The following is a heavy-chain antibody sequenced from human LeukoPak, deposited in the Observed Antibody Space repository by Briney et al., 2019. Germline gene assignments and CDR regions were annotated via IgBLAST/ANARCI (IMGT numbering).Heavy chain of an antibody. CDR3: ARAMGSAYNAYFFDY. Sequence: PSQTLSLTCTVSGVSISSGGYFWGWNRQHPWKGLEWIGYFFYSGSTYYNPSLKIPITISVDTYKNQISLSLSTVTAADAAFYSCARAMGSAYNAYFFDYWGQGTLLSV. V-gene: IGHV4-31*01. CDR1: GVSISSGGYF. CDR2: FFYSGST. D-gene: IGHD1-1*01. J-gene: IGHJ4*02.